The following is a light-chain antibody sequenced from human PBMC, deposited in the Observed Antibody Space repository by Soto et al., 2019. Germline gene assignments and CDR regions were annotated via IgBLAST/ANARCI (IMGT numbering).Light chain of an antibody. CDR2: DAS. J-gene: IGKJ1*01. Sequence: DIQMTQSPSTLTASVGDRVTITCRASQTINSWLAWYQQKPGKAPKVLIFDASSLKTGVPSRFSGSGSGTEFTLTISNLQPDDFATYYCQQYDSYRTFGQGTKVDIK. V-gene: IGKV1-5*01. CDR1: QTINSW. CDR3: QQYDSYRT.